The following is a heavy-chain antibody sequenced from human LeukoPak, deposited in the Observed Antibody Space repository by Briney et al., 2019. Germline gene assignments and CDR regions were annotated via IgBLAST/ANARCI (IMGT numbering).Heavy chain of an antibody. Sequence: HPGRSLRLSCAASGFTFDDYAMHWVRQAPGKGLEWVSAISWNSGSTGYAYSVKGRFTISRDKAKNSLYLQMSSLRAEDTALYYCAKDPTRFCSGGSCLFDYWGQGTLVTVSS. D-gene: IGHD2-15*01. CDR1: GFTFDDYA. CDR2: ISWNSGST. CDR3: AKDPTRFCSGGSCLFDY. J-gene: IGHJ4*02. V-gene: IGHV3-9*01.